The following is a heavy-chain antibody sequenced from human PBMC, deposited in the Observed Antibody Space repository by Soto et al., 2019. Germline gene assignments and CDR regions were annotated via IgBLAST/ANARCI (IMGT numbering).Heavy chain of an antibody. CDR1: GGSISSYY. V-gene: IGHV4-59*01. Sequence: QVQLQESGPGLVKPSETLSLTCTVSGGSISSYYWSWIRQPPGKGLEWIGYIYYSGSTNYNPSLKSRVTISVDTSKNQFSLKLSSVTAADTAVYYCARDGLVTAATGGFRYYYYMDVWGKGTTVTVSS. CDR2: IYYSGST. CDR3: ARDGLVTAATGGFRYYYYMDV. D-gene: IGHD2-15*01. J-gene: IGHJ6*03.